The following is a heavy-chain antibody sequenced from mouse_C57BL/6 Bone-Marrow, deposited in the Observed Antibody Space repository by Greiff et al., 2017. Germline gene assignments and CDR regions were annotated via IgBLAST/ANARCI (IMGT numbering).Heavy chain of an antibody. D-gene: IGHD3-3*01. J-gene: IGHJ4*01. CDR1: GYSFNTYA. CDR2: IRSKSNNYAT. V-gene: IGHV10-1*01. CDR3: ERQGRLYAMDY. Sequence: EVHLVESGGGLVQPKGSLKLSCAASGYSFNTYAMNWVRQAPGKGLEWVARIRSKSNNYATYYDVSVKDRFTISRDNSESMLYLQMNNLKTEDTAMYYCERQGRLYAMDYWGQGTSVTVSS.